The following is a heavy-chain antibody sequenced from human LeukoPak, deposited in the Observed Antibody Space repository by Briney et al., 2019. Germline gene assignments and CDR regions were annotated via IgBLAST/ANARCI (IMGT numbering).Heavy chain of an antibody. CDR3: ARHGGGYSFDY. Sequence: SETLSLTCSVSGGSISNYYWSWIRQPPGKALEWIGYIYNSGSTNYNPSFKSRLTISVDTSKNQFSLKLNSVTAADTAVYYCARHGGGYSFDYWGQGTLVTVSS. D-gene: IGHD5-24*01. J-gene: IGHJ4*02. CDR1: GGSISNYY. CDR2: IYNSGST. V-gene: IGHV4-59*08.